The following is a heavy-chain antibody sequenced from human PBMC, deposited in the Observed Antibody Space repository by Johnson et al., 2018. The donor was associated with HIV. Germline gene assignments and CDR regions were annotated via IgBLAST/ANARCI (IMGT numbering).Heavy chain of an antibody. V-gene: IGHV3-9*01. J-gene: IGHJ3*02. CDR3: ARVPITYSYGYTDDAFDI. CDR1: GFTFDDYA. Sequence: VQLVESGGGLVQPGRSLRLSCAASGFTFDDYAMHWVRQAPGKGLEWVSGISWNSGSIGYADSVKGRFTVSRDNSKNTLYLQMNSLRAEDTAVYYCARVPITYSYGYTDDAFDIWGQGTMVTVSS. D-gene: IGHD5-18*01. CDR2: ISWNSGSI.